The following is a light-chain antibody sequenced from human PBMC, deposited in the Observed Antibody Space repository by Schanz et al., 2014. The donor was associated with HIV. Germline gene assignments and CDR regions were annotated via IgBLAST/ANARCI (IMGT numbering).Light chain of an antibody. J-gene: IGKJ1*01. Sequence: DIQMTQSPSSLSASVGDRVSITCRASQNIGLWLTWYQQKPGKAPNLLIFQASTLNSGVPSRFSGSGSGTEFTLTISSLQPDDFATYYCHQYDSVSWTFGQGTTVEAK. CDR1: QNIGLW. CDR3: HQYDSVSWT. CDR2: QAS. V-gene: IGKV1-5*03.